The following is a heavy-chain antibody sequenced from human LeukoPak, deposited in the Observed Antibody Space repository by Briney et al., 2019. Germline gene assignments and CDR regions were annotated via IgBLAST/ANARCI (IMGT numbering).Heavy chain of an antibody. CDR3: MRHRRYSRKKSEFDY. CDR2: IYYSGST. J-gene: IGHJ4*02. Sequence: SETLSLTCTVSGGSISSSSYYWGWIRQPPGKGLEWIGSIYYSGSTYYNPSLKSRVTISVDTSKNQFSLKLSSVTAADTAVYYCMRHRRYSRKKSEFDYWGQGTLVTVSS. V-gene: IGHV4-39*01. D-gene: IGHD6-13*01. CDR1: GGSISSSSYY.